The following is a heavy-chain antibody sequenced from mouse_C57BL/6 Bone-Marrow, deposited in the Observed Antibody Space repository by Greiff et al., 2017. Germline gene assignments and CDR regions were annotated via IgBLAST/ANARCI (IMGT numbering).Heavy chain of an antibody. CDR3: ADSSGTTWFAY. Sequence: EVQLQESGGGLVKPGGSLKLSCAASGFTFSDYGMHWVRQAPEKGLEWVADISRGSSTIYYADTVKGRSTISRDNAKHTRFLQMTSLRSEDTAVYYCADSSGTTWFAYWGQGTLVTVSA. CDR1: GFTFSDYG. D-gene: IGHD3-2*02. V-gene: IGHV5-17*01. CDR2: ISRGSSTI. J-gene: IGHJ3*01.